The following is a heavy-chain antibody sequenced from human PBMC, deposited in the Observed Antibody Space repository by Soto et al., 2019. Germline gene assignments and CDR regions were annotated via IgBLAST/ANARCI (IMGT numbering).Heavy chain of an antibody. Sequence: QVQLVESGGGVVQPGRSLRLSCAASGFTFSSYGMHWVRQAPGKGLEWVAVIWYDGSNKYYADSVKGRFTISRDNSKNTLYLQMNSLRAEDTAVYYCARGRQQLVLDSWGQGTLVTVSS. V-gene: IGHV3-33*01. D-gene: IGHD6-13*01. J-gene: IGHJ4*02. CDR3: ARGRQQLVLDS. CDR1: GFTFSSYG. CDR2: IWYDGSNK.